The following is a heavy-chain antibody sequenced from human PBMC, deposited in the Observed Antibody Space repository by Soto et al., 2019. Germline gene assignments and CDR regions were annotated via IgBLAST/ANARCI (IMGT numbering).Heavy chain of an antibody. D-gene: IGHD3-10*01. J-gene: IGHJ5*02. V-gene: IGHV3-30-3*01. CDR2: ISYDGSNK. CDR1: GFTFSSYA. Sequence: QVQLVESGGGVVQPGRSLRLSCAASGFTFSSYAMHWVRQAPGKGLEWVAVISYDGSNKYYADSVKGRFTISRDNSKNTLYMQMNSLRAEDTAVYYCARTRITMVRWFDPWGQGTLVTVSS. CDR3: ARTRITMVRWFDP.